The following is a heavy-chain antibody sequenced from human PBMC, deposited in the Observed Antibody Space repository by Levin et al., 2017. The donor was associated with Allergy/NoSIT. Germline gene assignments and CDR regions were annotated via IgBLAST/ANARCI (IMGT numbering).Heavy chain of an antibody. Sequence: GESLKISCVGSGFTFTSSAMHWVRQAPGKGLEWVAVMSNDGFTKKHADSVEGRFTISGDLSKNTLYLHMNSLTTDDTAVYYCAKDGGFGFSDFDHWGQGALVTVSS. J-gene: IGHJ4*02. CDR2: MSNDGFTK. CDR3: AKDGGFGFSDFDH. CDR1: GFTFTSSA. V-gene: IGHV3-30-3*01. D-gene: IGHD3-16*01.